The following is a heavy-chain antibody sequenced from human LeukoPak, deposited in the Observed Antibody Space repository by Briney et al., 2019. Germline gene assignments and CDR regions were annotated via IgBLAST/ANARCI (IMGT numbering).Heavy chain of an antibody. CDR3: ARGPLGYCSSSSCHGPDY. V-gene: IGHV4-34*01. J-gene: IGHJ4*02. CDR2: INHSGST. D-gene: IGHD2-2*01. Sequence: SETLSLTCAVYGDSFSGFYWSWIRQPPGKGLEWIGEINHSGSTNYNPSLKSRVTISADMSKNQFSLRLRSVTAADTAVYYCARGPLGYCSSSSCHGPDYWGQGTLVTVSS. CDR1: GDSFSGFY.